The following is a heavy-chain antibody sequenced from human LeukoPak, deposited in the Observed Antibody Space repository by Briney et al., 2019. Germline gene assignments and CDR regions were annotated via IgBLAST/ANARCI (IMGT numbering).Heavy chain of an antibody. Sequence: SVKVSCKASGGTLSSYAISWVRQAPGQGLEWMGRIIPILGIANYAQKFQGRVTITADKSTSTAYMELSSLRSEDTAVYYCARVPTYYYDSSGYDDYWGQGTLVTVSS. CDR2: IIPILGIA. CDR1: GGTLSSYA. D-gene: IGHD3-22*01. V-gene: IGHV1-69*04. CDR3: ARVPTYYYDSSGYDDY. J-gene: IGHJ4*02.